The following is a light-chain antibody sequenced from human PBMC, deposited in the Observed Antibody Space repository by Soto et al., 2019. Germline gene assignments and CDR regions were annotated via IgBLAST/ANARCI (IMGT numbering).Light chain of an antibody. CDR1: QRLVHGDGNTY. J-gene: IGKJ2*01. CDR2: KIS. CDR3: MQATQFPGT. Sequence: DIVMTQTPLSSPVTLGQPASISCRSSQRLVHGDGNTYLSWLQQRPGQPPRLLIYKISKRSSGVPDRFSGSGAGTDFTLKISKGEAEDVGGYYCMQATQFPGTFGQGTRLEIK. V-gene: IGKV2-24*01.